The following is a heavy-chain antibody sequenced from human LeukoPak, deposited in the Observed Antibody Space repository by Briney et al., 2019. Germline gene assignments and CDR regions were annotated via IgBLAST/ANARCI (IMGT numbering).Heavy chain of an antibody. Sequence: PGGSLRLSCAVSGFAFGSEAMSWVRQSPARGLEWVASISPGGGTTYYADYVKGRFTISRDNSKNTLYLQMNSLIAEDTAVYYCAKTGFQWGYYFYYMDVWGKGTTVTVSS. CDR2: ISPGGGTT. J-gene: IGHJ6*03. CDR3: AKTGFQWGYYFYYMDV. D-gene: IGHD1-14*01. CDR1: GFAFGSEA. V-gene: IGHV3-23*01.